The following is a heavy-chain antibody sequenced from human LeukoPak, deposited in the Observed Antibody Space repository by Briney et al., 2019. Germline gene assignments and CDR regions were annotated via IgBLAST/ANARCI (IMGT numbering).Heavy chain of an antibody. CDR2: ISAYNGNT. Sequence: GASVKVSCKASGYTFTSYGISWVRQAPGQGLEWRGWISAYNGNTNYAQKLQGRVTMTTDTSTSTAYMELRSLRSDDTAVYYSASAVPAAKGDYYYYGMDVWGQGTTVTVSS. CDR3: ASAVPAAKGDYYYYGMDV. D-gene: IGHD2-2*01. V-gene: IGHV1-18*01. J-gene: IGHJ6*02. CDR1: GYTFTSYG.